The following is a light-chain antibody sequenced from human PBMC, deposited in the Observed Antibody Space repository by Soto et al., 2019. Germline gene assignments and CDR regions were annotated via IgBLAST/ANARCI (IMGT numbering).Light chain of an antibody. CDR3: DQYDASPLT. CDR1: RSVSSNY. V-gene: IGKV3-20*01. CDR2: GTS. J-gene: IGKJ5*01. Sequence: PGARATPACRDSRSVSSNYLAGYQQQPGQAPRLLSYGTSSRATGVPGRFSGRGSWTEFSLTVSRLEPEDCSVYYCDQYDASPLTFGQGTRLEIK.